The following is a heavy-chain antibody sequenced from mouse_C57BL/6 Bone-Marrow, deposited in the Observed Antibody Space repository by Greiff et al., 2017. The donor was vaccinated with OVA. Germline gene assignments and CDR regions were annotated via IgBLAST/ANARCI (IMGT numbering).Heavy chain of an antibody. CDR2: ISSGSSTI. D-gene: IGHD2-1*01. V-gene: IGHV5-17*01. J-gene: IGHJ3*01. CDR3: ARGYGNYFFAY. Sequence: EVKVEESGGGLVKPGGSLKLSCAASGFTFSDYGMHWVRQAPEKGLEWVAYISSGSSTIYYADTVKGRFTISRDNAKNTLFLQMTSLRSEDTAMYYCARGYGNYFFAYWGQGTLVTVSA. CDR1: GFTFSDYG.